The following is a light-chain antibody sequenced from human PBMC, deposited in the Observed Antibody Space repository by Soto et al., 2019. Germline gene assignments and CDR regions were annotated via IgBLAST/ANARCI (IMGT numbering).Light chain of an antibody. Sequence: EIVLTQSPGTLSLSPVERATLSCRASQSVSSNFLAWYQQKPGQAPRLLIYGASSRATGIPDRFSGSGSGTDFTLTISRLEPEDFAVYYCQQHDSSPRTFGQGTKLEIK. J-gene: IGKJ2*01. V-gene: IGKV3-20*01. CDR2: GAS. CDR1: QSVSSNF. CDR3: QQHDSSPRT.